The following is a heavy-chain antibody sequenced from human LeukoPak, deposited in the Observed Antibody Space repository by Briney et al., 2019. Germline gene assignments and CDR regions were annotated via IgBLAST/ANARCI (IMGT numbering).Heavy chain of an antibody. CDR3: ASVAARGSYYFDY. V-gene: IGHV3-33*05. Sequence: GGSLRLSCTASGFTFSSYGMHWVRQAPGKGLEWVAIIQYDGSNKYYVDSVQGRFTISRDNSKNTLYLQMNSLRAEDTAVYYCASVAARGSYYFDYWGQGTLVTVSS. CDR2: IQYDGSNK. D-gene: IGHD6-6*01. CDR1: GFTFSSYG. J-gene: IGHJ4*02.